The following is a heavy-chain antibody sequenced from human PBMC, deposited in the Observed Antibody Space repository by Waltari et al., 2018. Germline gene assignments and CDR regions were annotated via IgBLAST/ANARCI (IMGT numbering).Heavy chain of an antibody. CDR2: IYYSGST. CDR3: ARGGFGPVYPYYYGMDV. V-gene: IGHV4-59*11. J-gene: IGHJ6*02. CDR1: GGSISSHY. Sequence: QVQLQESGPGLVKPSETLSLTCTVSGGSISSHYWSWIRPPPGKGLEWIGYIYYSGSTNYNPSLKSRVTISVDTSKNQFSLKLSSVTAADTAVYYCARGGFGPVYPYYYGMDVWGQGTTVTVSS. D-gene: IGHD3-10*01.